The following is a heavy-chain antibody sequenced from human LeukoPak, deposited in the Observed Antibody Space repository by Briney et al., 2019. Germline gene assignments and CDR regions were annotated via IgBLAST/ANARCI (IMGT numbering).Heavy chain of an antibody. V-gene: IGHV3-66*01. CDR1: GFTVSSNY. CDR3: AREGFYDSSGSSGY. CDR2: IYSGGST. Sequence: GSLRLSCAASGFTVSSNYMSWVRQAPGKGLEWVSVIYSGGSTYYADSVKGRFTISRDNSKNTLYLQMNSLRAEDTAVYYCAREGFYDSSGSSGYWGQGTLVTVSS. J-gene: IGHJ4*02. D-gene: IGHD3-22*01.